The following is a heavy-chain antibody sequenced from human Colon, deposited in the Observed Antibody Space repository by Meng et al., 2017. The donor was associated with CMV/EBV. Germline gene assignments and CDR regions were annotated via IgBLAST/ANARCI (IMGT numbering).Heavy chain of an antibody. CDR2: IHHSGNS. CDR3: ARDRGCSSATCPPPGSWFDP. CDR1: GASINSGDYY. V-gene: IGHV4-31*11. J-gene: IGHJ5*02. Sequence: SETLSLTCAVSGASINSGDYYWAWIRQSPGKGLEWLGYIHHSGNSFYNPSLKSRVSISVDTSNNHFSLKLTSVTAADTAVYFCARDRGCSSATCPPPGSWFDPWGQGILVTVSS. D-gene: IGHD2-2*01.